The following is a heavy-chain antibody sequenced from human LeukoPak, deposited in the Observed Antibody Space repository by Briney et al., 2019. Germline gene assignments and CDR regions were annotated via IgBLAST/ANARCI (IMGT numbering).Heavy chain of an antibody. CDR2: ISGSGGRT. Sequence: PGGSLRLSCASSGFTFSDYAMNWVRQAPGKGLEWVSTISGSGGRTYYADSVKGRFTISRDNSRSTLFLQMNSLRGEDTAIYYCATYRQVMLPFEAWGRGTLVTVSS. CDR3: ATYRQVMLPFEA. J-gene: IGHJ5*02. D-gene: IGHD5-18*01. V-gene: IGHV3-23*01. CDR1: GFTFSDYA.